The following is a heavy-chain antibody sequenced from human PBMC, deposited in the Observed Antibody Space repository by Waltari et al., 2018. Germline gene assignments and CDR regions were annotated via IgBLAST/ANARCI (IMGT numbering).Heavy chain of an antibody. V-gene: IGHV1-69*01. Sequence: QVQLVQPGAGVKKPGSTVNVSCKAAGGAFGSFAISWVRPAPGQGLEWMGGIIPIFGTANYAQKFQGRVTITADESTSTAYMELSSLRSEDTAVYYCARGGEYQLPFLRYWGQGTLVTVSS. J-gene: IGHJ4*02. D-gene: IGHD2-2*01. CDR2: IIPIFGTA. CDR1: GGAFGSFA. CDR3: ARGGEYQLPFLRY.